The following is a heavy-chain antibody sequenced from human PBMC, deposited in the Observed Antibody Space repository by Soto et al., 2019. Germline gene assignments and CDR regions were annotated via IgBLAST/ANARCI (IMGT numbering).Heavy chain of an antibody. J-gene: IGHJ5*01. CDR1: GYTVYIYS. CDR3: AKWDGYGDS. D-gene: IGHD5-12*01. V-gene: IGHV3-23*01. Sequence: PGGSTKLSCAAFGYTVYIYSMAWSRQNPGKGLEWVSGLSVGGDRTFYLESVKGRFTISSDTSKNVVYLQMNSLRADDTAVYFCAKWDGYGDSWGQGTLVTVSS. CDR2: LSVGGDRT.